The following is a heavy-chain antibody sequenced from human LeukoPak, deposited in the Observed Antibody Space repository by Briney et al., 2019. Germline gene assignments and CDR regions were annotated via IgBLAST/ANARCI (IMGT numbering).Heavy chain of an antibody. Sequence: GGSLRLSCTASGVTFSSYWMHWVRQAPGKGLVWVSRINTDGSSTTYADSVRGRFTISRDNAKNTLYLQMNSLRAEDTAVYYCARAGYCSGTNCYLYFQHWGQGTLVTVSS. V-gene: IGHV3-74*01. CDR2: INTDGSST. CDR1: GVTFSSYW. CDR3: ARAGYCSGTNCYLYFQH. J-gene: IGHJ1*01. D-gene: IGHD2-2*03.